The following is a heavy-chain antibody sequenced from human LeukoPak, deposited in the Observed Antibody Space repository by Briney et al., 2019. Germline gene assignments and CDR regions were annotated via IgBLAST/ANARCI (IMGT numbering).Heavy chain of an antibody. CDR1: GFTFSNAW. D-gene: IGHD6-13*01. Sequence: PGGSLRLSCAASGFTFSNAWMSWVRQAPGKGLEWVSAISGSGGSTYYADSVKGRFTISRDNSKNTLYLQMNSLRAEDTAVYYCAKGLPGIAALRSYFDYWGQGTLVTVSS. CDR2: ISGSGGST. CDR3: AKGLPGIAALRSYFDY. V-gene: IGHV3-23*01. J-gene: IGHJ4*02.